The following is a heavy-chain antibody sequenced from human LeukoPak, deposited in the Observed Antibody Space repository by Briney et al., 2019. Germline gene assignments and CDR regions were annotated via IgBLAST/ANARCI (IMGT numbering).Heavy chain of an antibody. CDR2: IYYSGST. V-gene: IGHV4-59*01. Sequence: SETLSLTCTVSGGSISSYYWSWIRQPPGKGLEWIGYIYYSGSTNYNPSLKSRVTISVDTSKNQFSLKLSSVTAADTAVYYCAREPRGLTDAFDIWGQGTKVTVSS. D-gene: IGHD3-10*01. CDR3: AREPRGLTDAFDI. J-gene: IGHJ3*02. CDR1: GGSISSYY.